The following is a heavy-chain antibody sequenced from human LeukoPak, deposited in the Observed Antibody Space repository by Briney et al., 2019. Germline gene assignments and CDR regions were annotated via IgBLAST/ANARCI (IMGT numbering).Heavy chain of an antibody. CDR3: ARDRREQYCSGGSCYSALGFFDY. D-gene: IGHD2-15*01. Sequence: SETLSLTCTVSGGSISSYYWSWIRQPPGKGLEWIGYIHDSGSTNYNPSLKSRVTISVDTSKNRFSLKLSSVTAADTAVYYCARDRREQYCSGGSCYSALGFFDYWGQGTLVTVSS. CDR2: IHDSGST. J-gene: IGHJ4*02. V-gene: IGHV4-59*01. CDR1: GGSISSYY.